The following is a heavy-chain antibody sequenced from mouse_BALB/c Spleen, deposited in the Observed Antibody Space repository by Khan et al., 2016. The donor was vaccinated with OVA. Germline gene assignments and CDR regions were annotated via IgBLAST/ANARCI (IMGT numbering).Heavy chain of an antibody. CDR3: ARAYYGNYREAMDY. Sequence: VEPVESGPGLVAPSQSLSITCTVSGFSLTGYGVNWVRQPPGKGLEWLGMIWGDGSTDYNSALKSRLNLSKDNSKSHVFLKMNSLQTDDTARYYCARAYYGNYREAMDYWGQGTSVTVSS. J-gene: IGHJ4*01. CDR2: IWGDGST. V-gene: IGHV2-6-7*01. D-gene: IGHD2-10*01. CDR1: GFSLTGYG.